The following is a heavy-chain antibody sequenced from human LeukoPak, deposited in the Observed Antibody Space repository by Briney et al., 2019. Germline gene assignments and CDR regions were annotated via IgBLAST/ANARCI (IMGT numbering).Heavy chain of an antibody. CDR3: ARDGGLHTNFDY. D-gene: IGHD2-15*01. V-gene: IGHV3-7*01. CDR1: GFTFRNYW. Sequence: GSLRLSCAASGFTFRNYWMGWVRQAPGKGLEWVANTKPDGTAEYYADSVRGRFTTSRDNADNFLYLQMNSLRGEDTAVYYCARDGGLHTNFDYWGQGTLVTVSS. CDR2: TKPDGTAE. J-gene: IGHJ4*02.